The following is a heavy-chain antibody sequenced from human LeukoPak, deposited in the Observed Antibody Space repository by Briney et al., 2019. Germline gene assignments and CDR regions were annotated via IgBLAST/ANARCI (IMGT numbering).Heavy chain of an antibody. CDR2: ISPDGSNT. CDR3: AREQPAGSTDY. J-gene: IGHJ4*02. CDR1: GFLFSSYS. Sequence: PGGSLRLSCAASGFLFSSYSMHWVRPAPGKGLEYVSVISPDGSNTYYTNSVKGRFTISRDNSKNTLYLQMGSLRDEDMAVYYCAREQPAGSTDYWGQGTLVTVSS. D-gene: IGHD2-2*01. V-gene: IGHV3-64*01.